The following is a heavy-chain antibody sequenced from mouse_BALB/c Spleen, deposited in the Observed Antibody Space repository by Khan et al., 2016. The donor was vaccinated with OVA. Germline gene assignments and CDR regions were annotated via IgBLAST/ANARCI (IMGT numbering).Heavy chain of an antibody. CDR1: GYTFTSYW. Sequence: QVHVKQSGAELVRPGASVKLSCKASGYTFTSYWMNWVKQRPGQGLEWIGMIDPSDSETHYNQMFKDKATLTVDKSSSTAYMQLSSLTSEDSAVYYCARREKFGYDPSWFAYWGQGTLVTVSA. V-gene: IGHV1-61*01. D-gene: IGHD2-2*01. CDR2: IDPSDSET. J-gene: IGHJ3*01. CDR3: ARREKFGYDPSWFAY.